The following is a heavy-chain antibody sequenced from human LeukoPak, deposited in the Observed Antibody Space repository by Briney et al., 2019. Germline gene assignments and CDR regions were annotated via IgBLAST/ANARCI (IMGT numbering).Heavy chain of an antibody. CDR2: ISYDGIKE. CDR1: GFSFSSYG. D-gene: IGHD2-2*01. J-gene: IGHJ4*02. V-gene: IGHV3-30*03. Sequence: GGSLRLSCAASGFSFSSYGMHWVRQAPGKGLEWVAVISYDGIKEYYVDSVKGRFTISRDNSKNMLYLQMDSLRAEDTAVYHCARERATSTSTWSFDYWGQGTLVTVSS. CDR3: ARERATSTSTWSFDY.